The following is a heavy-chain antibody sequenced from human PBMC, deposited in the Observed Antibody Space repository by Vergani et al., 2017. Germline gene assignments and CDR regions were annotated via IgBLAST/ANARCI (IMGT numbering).Heavy chain of an antibody. D-gene: IGHD6-6*01. J-gene: IGHJ6*02. Sequence: QVQLVQSGAEVKKPGASVKVSCKASGYTFTGYYMHWVRQAPGQGLEWMGWINPNSGGTNYAQKFQGRVTMTRDTSISTAYMELSSVTAADTAVYYCARAIAARPYYDYGMDVWGQGTTVTVSS. V-gene: IGHV1-2*02. CDR1: GYTFTGYY. CDR3: ARAIAARPYYDYGMDV. CDR2: INPNSGGT.